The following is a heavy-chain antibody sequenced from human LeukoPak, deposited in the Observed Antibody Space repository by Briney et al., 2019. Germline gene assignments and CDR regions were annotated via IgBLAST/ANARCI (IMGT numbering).Heavy chain of an antibody. CDR2: INAGNGNT. CDR1: GYTFTSYA. CDR3: ARANTVTMNRGALDY. J-gene: IGHJ4*02. D-gene: IGHD4-17*01. Sequence: GASVKVSCKASGYTFTSYAMHWVRQAPGQRLEWMGWINAGNGNTKYSQEFQGRVTITRDTSASTAYMELSSLRSEDMAVYYCARANTVTMNRGALDYWGQGTLVTVSS. V-gene: IGHV1-3*03.